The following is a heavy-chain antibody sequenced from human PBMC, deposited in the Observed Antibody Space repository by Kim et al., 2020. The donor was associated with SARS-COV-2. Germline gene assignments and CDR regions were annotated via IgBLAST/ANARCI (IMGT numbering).Heavy chain of an antibody. Sequence: SETLSLTCTVSGGSISSSSYYWGWIRQPPGKGLEWIGSIYYSGSTYYNPSLKSRVTISVDTSKNQFSLKLSSVTAADTAVYYCARGREAQNRYYYYYGM. J-gene: IGHJ6*01. V-gene: IGHV4-39*07. CDR2: IYYSGST. CDR3: ARGREAQNRYYYYYGM. CDR1: GGSISSSSYY.